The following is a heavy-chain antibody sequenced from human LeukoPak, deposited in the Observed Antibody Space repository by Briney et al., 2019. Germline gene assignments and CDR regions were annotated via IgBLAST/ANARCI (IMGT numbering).Heavy chain of an antibody. V-gene: IGHV1-2*02. CDR1: GYTFTGYY. Sequence: ASVKVSCKASGYTFTGYYMHWVRQAPGQGLEWMGLINPNSGGTNYAQKFQGRVTMTRDTSISTAYMELSRLRSDDTAVYYCAGNRYYYDSSGYYYGAFDIWGQGTMVTVSS. CDR3: AGNRYYYDSSGYYYGAFDI. CDR2: INPNSGGT. D-gene: IGHD3-22*01. J-gene: IGHJ3*02.